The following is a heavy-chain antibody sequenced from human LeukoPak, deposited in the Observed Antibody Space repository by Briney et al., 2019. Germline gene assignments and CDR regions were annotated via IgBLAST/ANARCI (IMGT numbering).Heavy chain of an antibody. D-gene: IGHD6-19*01. CDR1: GYTFTSYG. CDR2: ISAYNGNT. V-gene: IGHV1-18*01. CDR3: AREEALMAVAGTGDY. J-gene: IGHJ4*02. Sequence: ASVKVSCKASGYTFTSYGISWVRQAPGQGLEWMGWISAYNGNTNYAQKLQGRVTMTTDTSTSTAYMELRSLRSDDTAVYYCAREEALMAVAGTGDYWGQGTLVTVSS.